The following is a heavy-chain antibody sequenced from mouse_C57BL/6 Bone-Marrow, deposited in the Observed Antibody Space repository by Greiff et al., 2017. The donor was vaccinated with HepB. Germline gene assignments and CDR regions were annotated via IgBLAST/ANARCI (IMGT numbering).Heavy chain of an antibody. D-gene: IGHD1-1*01. CDR2: IDPETGGT. Sequence: QVPLQQSGAELVRPGASVTLSCKASGYTFTDYEMHWVKQTPVHGLEWIGAIDPETGGTAYNQKFKGKAILTADKSSSTAYMELRSLTSEDSAVYYCTRWGFYFDFDYWGQGTTLTVSS. V-gene: IGHV1-15*01. CDR3: TRWGFYFDFDY. J-gene: IGHJ2*01. CDR1: GYTFTDYE.